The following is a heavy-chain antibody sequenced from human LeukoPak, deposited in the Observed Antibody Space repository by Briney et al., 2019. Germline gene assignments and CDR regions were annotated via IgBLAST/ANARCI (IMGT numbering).Heavy chain of an antibody. J-gene: IGHJ3*02. CDR1: GFTFSSYW. D-gene: IGHD1-1*01. CDR3: ARDLAGGYNWNDIPAFDI. Sequence: GGSLRLSCAASGFTFSSYWMHWVRQAPGKGLVWVSRINSDGSSTSYADSVKGRFTISRDNAKNSLYLQMNSLRAEDAAVYYCARDLAGGYNWNDIPAFDIWGQGTMVTVSS. V-gene: IGHV3-74*01. CDR2: INSDGSST.